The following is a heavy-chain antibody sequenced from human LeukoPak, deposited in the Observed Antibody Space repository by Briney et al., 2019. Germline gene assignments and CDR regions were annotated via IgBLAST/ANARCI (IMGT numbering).Heavy chain of an antibody. J-gene: IGHJ3*02. D-gene: IGHD6-13*01. V-gene: IGHV3-48*03. CDR1: GFTFSSYE. CDR2: ISSSGSTI. CDR3: ARGDSSSNAFDI. Sequence: GGTLRLSCAASGFTFSSYELNWVRQAPGKGLKWVSYISSSGSTIYYADYVKGRFTISRANAKNSMYLQMNSLRAEDTAVYYCARGDSSSNAFDIWGQGTMVTVSS.